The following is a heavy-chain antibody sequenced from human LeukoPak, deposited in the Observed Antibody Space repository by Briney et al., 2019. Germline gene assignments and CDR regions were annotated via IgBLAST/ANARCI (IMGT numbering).Heavy chain of an antibody. Sequence: GGSLRLSCAASGFTFSSYAMSWVRQAPGKGLEWVSAISGSGGSTNYADSVKGRFTISRDNAKNTLYLQMNSLRAEDTAVYYCARASSPGINWFDPWGQGTLVTVSS. V-gene: IGHV3-23*01. CDR3: ARASSPGINWFDP. J-gene: IGHJ5*02. CDR2: ISGSGGST. CDR1: GFTFSSYA.